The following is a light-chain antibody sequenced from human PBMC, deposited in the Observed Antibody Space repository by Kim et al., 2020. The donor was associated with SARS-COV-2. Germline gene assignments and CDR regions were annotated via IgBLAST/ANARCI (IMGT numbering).Light chain of an antibody. CDR3: QSYDSSLSGWV. CDR1: SSNIGAGYD. J-gene: IGLJ3*02. Sequence: RVTISCTGSSSNIGAGYDGHWYQQLPGTAPKLLIYGNSNRPSGVPDRFSGSKSGTSASLAITWLQAEDEADYYCQSYDSSLSGWVFGGGTQLTVL. CDR2: GNS. V-gene: IGLV1-40*01.